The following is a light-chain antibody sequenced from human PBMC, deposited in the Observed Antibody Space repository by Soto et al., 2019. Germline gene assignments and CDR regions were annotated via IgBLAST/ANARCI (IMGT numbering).Light chain of an antibody. CDR1: SNDVGGNKY. Sequence: QSALTQPASVSGSPGQSITISCTGTSNDVGGNKYVSWYQQYPGKAPKLMIYEVSNRPSGISNRFSGSKSGNTASLTISGLQAEDEADYYCSSYTSSSTYVFGTGTKLTVL. CDR2: EVS. V-gene: IGLV2-14*01. J-gene: IGLJ1*01. CDR3: SSYTSSSTYV.